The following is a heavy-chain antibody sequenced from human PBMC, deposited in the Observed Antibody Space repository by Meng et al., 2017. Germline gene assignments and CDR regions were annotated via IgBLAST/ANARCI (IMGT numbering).Heavy chain of an antibody. CDR1: GASLTSGIF. CDR3: ARVVGDCVSCYKGWFDP. V-gene: IGHV4-30-4*01. Sequence: QVQLQESGPRLVGPSPTLSLTCTVSGASLTSGIFWIWIRQPPGKGLEYIGYISYNGATYYNPSLKSRLTMSVDTAKNQFSLSLNSVTAADTAVYYCARVVGDCVSCYKGWFDPWGQGTLVTVSS. J-gene: IGHJ5*02. D-gene: IGHD2-2*02. CDR2: ISYNGAT.